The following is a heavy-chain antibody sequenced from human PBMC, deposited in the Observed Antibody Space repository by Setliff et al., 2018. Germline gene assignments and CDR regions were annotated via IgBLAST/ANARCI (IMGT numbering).Heavy chain of an antibody. CDR3: ARDPLTTNRRRAFDI. CDR1: GDSISSSNW. J-gene: IGHJ3*02. D-gene: IGHD4-17*01. V-gene: IGHV4-4*02. Sequence: SETLSLTCTVPGDSISSSNWWNWVRQPPGKGLEWIGEIYHSGSTKYNPSLKSRVTISVDKSKNQFSLKLSSVTAADTAVYYCARDPLTTNRRRAFDIWGQGTMVTVSS. CDR2: IYHSGST.